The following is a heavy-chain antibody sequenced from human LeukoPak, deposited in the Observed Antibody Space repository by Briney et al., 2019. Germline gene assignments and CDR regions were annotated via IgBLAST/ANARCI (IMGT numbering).Heavy chain of an antibody. D-gene: IGHD1-26*01. Sequence: GGSLRLSCAASGFTFSSYAMSWVRQAPGKGLEWVSGIGGTGGNTYYADSVKGRFTISRDNSKNTVYLQMNGLRAEDTAVYYCAKDATPSTILYYFDYWGQGTLVTVSS. V-gene: IGHV3-23*01. J-gene: IGHJ4*02. CDR1: GFTFSSYA. CDR3: AKDATPSTILYYFDY. CDR2: IGGTGGNT.